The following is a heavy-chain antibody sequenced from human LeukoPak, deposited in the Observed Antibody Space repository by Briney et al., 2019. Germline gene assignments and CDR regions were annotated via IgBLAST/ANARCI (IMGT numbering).Heavy chain of an antibody. J-gene: IGHJ3*01. D-gene: IGHD1-26*01. CDR3: ARPRIVGAIDAFDV. Sequence: SETLSLTCTVSGGSMTSSTYYWGWIRQPPGKGLEWIGSIYYNGRTYYSPSLKSRVIMSVDTSKNQFSLNLNSVTAADTAVYYCARPRIVGAIDAFDVWGQGTVVSVSS. V-gene: IGHV4-39*01. CDR1: GGSMTSSTYY. CDR2: IYYNGRT.